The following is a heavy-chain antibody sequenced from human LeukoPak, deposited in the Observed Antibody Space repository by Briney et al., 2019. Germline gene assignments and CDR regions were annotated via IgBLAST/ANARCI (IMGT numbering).Heavy chain of an antibody. J-gene: IGHJ3*02. Sequence: SVKVSCKASGGTFSSYAISWVRQAPGQGLEWMGRIIPILGIANYAQKFQGRVTITADKSASTAYMELSSLRSEDTAVYYCARVRGMITFGGVIVIPDAFDIWGQGTMVTVSS. CDR2: IIPILGIA. CDR3: ARVRGMITFGGVIVIPDAFDI. D-gene: IGHD3-16*02. CDR1: GGTFSSYA. V-gene: IGHV1-69*04.